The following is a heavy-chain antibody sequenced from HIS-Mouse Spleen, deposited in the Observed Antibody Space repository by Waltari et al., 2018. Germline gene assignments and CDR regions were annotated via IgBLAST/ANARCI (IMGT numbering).Heavy chain of an antibody. J-gene: IGHJ2*01. D-gene: IGHD6-13*01. Sequence: QLQLQESGPGLVKPSETLSLTCTVSGCSISSSSYYWGLIRQPPWKGLEWIGSIYYSGSTYYNPSLKSRVTISVDTSKNQFSLKLSSVTAADTAVYYCAREIPYSSSWYDWYFDLWGRGTLVTVSS. V-gene: IGHV4-39*07. CDR1: GCSISSSSYY. CDR2: IYYSGST. CDR3: AREIPYSSSWYDWYFDL.